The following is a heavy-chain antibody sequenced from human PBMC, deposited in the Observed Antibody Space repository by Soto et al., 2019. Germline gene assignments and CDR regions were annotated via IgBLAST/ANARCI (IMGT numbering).Heavy chain of an antibody. J-gene: IGHJ6*03. CDR3: AAERSEYSRSSGYYYYMDV. V-gene: IGHV1-58*02. CDR2: IVVGSGNT. CDR1: GFTFTSSA. Sequence: ASVNVSCKASGFTFTSSAMQWVRQARGQRLEWIGWIVVGSGNTNYAQKFQERVTITRDMSTSTAYMELSSLRSEDTAVYYCAAERSEYSRSSGYYYYMDVWGKGTTVTVSS. D-gene: IGHD6-6*01.